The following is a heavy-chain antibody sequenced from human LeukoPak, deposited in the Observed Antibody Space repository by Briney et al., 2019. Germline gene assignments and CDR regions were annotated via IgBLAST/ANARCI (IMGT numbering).Heavy chain of an antibody. CDR2: INPNSGGT. CDR3: ARDNSSGWYYPPFDY. J-gene: IGHJ4*02. CDR1: GYTFTGYY. V-gene: IGHV1-2*02. Sequence: GASVKVSCEASGYTFTGYYMHWVRQAPGQGLEWMGWINPNSGGTNYAQKFQGRVTMTRDTSISTAYMELSRLRSDDTAVYYCARDNSSGWYYPPFDYWGQGTLVTVSS. D-gene: IGHD6-19*01.